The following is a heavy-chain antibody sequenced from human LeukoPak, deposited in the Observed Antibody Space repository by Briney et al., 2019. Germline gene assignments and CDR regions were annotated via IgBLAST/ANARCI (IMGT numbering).Heavy chain of an antibody. J-gene: IGHJ6*02. Sequence: GGSLGLSCAASGFTFSSYAMSWVRPAPGKGLEWGSAISGSGGSTYYADSVKGRFTISRDNSKNTLYLQMNSLRAEDTAVYYCAKHTSFGVVYGMDVWGQGTTVTVSS. D-gene: IGHD3-3*01. CDR2: ISGSGGST. CDR1: GFTFSSYA. V-gene: IGHV3-23*01. CDR3: AKHTSFGVVYGMDV.